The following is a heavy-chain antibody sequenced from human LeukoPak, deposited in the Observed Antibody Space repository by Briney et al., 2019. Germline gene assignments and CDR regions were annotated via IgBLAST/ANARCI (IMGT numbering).Heavy chain of an antibody. J-gene: IGHJ3*01. Sequence: GGSLRLSCAASGFTFSSYDMSWVCQAPGKGLEWVSTISGSGGITYYAESVKGRFTISRDNSKDTLYLQMNSLRAEDTAVYYCAKVTGGGSYSDPDAFDFWGQGTLVTVSS. D-gene: IGHD3-10*01. V-gene: IGHV3-23*01. CDR3: AKVTGGGSYSDPDAFDF. CDR2: ISGSGGIT. CDR1: GFTFSSYD.